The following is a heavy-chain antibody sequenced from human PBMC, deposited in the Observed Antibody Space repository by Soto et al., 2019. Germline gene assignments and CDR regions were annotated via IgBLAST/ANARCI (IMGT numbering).Heavy chain of an antibody. CDR1: GFTFSSYS. CDR3: ARAGLVGATSSWFDP. J-gene: IGHJ5*02. Sequence: AGGSLRLSCAASGFTFSSYSMNWVRQAPGKGLEWVSSISSSSSYIYYADSVKGRFTISRDNAKNSLYLQMNSLRAEDTAVYYCARAGLVGATSSWFDPWGQGTLVTVSS. D-gene: IGHD1-26*01. V-gene: IGHV3-21*01. CDR2: ISSSSSYI.